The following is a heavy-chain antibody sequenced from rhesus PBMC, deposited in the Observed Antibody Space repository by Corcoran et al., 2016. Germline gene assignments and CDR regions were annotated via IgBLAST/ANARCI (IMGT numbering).Heavy chain of an antibody. Sequence: QVQLQESGPGLVKPSETLSLTCAVSGSSLSSGYYWSWLLPPPGKGLEWIGYITYSGSTSYNPSLKSRVTISRDTSKNQFSLKLSSVTAADTAVYYCARKEYSNLLDVWGRGVLVTVSS. D-gene: IGHD4-23*01. CDR1: GSSLSSGYY. CDR2: ITYSGST. J-gene: IGHJ5-2*02. V-gene: IGHV4-122*02. CDR3: ARKEYSNLLDV.